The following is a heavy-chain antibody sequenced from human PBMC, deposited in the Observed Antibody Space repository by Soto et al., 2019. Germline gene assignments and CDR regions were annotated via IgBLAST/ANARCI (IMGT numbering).Heavy chain of an antibody. CDR3: ASYESSGYFVY. J-gene: IGHJ4*02. CDR2: IIPIFGTA. CDR1: GGTFSSYA. V-gene: IGHV1-69*01. Sequence: QVQLLQSGAEVKKPGSSVKVSCKASGGTFSSYAISWVRQAPGQGLGWMGGIIPIFGTANYAQKFQGRVTITADESTSTAYIDRSSLRSDDTAVYYCASYESSGYFVYWGQGTLVTVSS. D-gene: IGHD3-22*01.